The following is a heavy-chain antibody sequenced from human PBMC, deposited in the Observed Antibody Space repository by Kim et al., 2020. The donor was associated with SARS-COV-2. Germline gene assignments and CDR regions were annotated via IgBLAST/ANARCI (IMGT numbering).Heavy chain of an antibody. CDR3: AAEDPRLLWFGETTYYYYGMDV. V-gene: IGHV1-58*02. D-gene: IGHD3-10*01. J-gene: IGHJ6*02. CDR1: GFTFTSSA. Sequence: SVKVSCKASGFTFTSSAMQWVRQARGQRLEWIGWIVVGSGNTNYAQKFQERVTITRDMSTSTAYMELSSLRSEDTAVYYCAAEDPRLLWFGETTYYYYGMDVWGQGTTVTVSS. CDR2: IVVGSGNT.